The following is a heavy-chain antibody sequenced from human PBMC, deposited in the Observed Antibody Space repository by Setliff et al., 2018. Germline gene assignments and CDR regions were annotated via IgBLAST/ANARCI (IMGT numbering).Heavy chain of an antibody. Sequence: PSETLSLTCSVSGGSINEYCWSWFRQPAGKGLEWIGRIYSDENTDYNPSLKSRVTMSADTSKNQFSLKLKSVTAADTAIYYCARSLVGATYSVYFDYWGQGALVTVSS. V-gene: IGHV4-4*07. D-gene: IGHD1-26*01. J-gene: IGHJ4*02. CDR3: ARSLVGATYSVYFDY. CDR1: GGSINEYC. CDR2: IYSDENT.